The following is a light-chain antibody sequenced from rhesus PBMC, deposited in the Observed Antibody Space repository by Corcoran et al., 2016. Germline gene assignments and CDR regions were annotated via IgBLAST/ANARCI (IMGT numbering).Light chain of an antibody. CDR1: SSDIGGYNY. CDR3: CSYAGNYTYI. J-gene: IGLJ1*01. V-gene: IGLV2-32*01. CDR2: GVS. Sequence: AALTQPRSVSGSPGQSVTISCTGTSSDIGGYNYVSWYQQHPGTAPKLMIYGVSRRPSGVSDRFSGSKSGNTASLTISGLQAEDEADYYCCSYAGNYTYIFGVGTRLTVL.